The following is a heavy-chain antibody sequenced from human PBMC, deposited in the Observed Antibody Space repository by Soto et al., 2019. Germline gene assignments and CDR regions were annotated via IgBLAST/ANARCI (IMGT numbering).Heavy chain of an antibody. J-gene: IGHJ4*02. V-gene: IGHV3-7*03. Sequence: GGSLRLSCAASGFTFSSYWMSWVRQAPGKGLEWVANIKQDGSEKYYVDSVKGRFTISRDNAKNSLYLQMNSLRAEDTAVYYCARVLKQWLVKYYFDYWGQGTRVTVSS. CDR2: IKQDGSEK. D-gene: IGHD6-19*01. CDR1: GFTFSSYW. CDR3: ARVLKQWLVKYYFDY.